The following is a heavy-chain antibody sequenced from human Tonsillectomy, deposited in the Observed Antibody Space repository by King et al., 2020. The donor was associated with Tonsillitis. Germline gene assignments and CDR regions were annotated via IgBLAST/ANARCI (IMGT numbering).Heavy chain of an antibody. CDR2: IRSKANSYAT. D-gene: IGHD2-2*01. J-gene: IGHJ5*02. V-gene: IGHV3-73*01. Sequence: QLVQSGGGLVQPGGSLKLSCAASGFTFTDSAMHWVRQASGKGLEWFGRIRSKANSYATAYAASVKGRFTISRDDSKNTAYLQMNSLKTEDTAVYYCTTEYCSSPGCNTWGQGTLVTVSS. CDR3: TTEYCSSPGCNT. CDR1: GFTFTDSA.